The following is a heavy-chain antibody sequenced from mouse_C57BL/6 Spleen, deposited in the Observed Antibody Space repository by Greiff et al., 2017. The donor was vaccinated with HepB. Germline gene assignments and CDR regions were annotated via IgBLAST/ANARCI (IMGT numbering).Heavy chain of an antibody. CDR2: ISYDGSN. Sequence: EVQVVESGPGLVKPSQSLSLTCSVTDYSITSGYYWNWIRQFPGNKLEWMGYISYDGSNNYNPSLKNRISITRDTSKNQFFLKLNSVTTEDTATYYCARGDYDGGYWYFDVWGTRTTVTVSS. D-gene: IGHD2-4*01. CDR3: ARGDYDGGYWYFDV. J-gene: IGHJ1*03. CDR1: DYSITSGYY. V-gene: IGHV3-6*01.